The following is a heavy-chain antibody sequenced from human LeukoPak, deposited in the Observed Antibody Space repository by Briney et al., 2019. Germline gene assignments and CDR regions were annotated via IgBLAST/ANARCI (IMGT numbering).Heavy chain of an antibody. D-gene: IGHD1-1*01. Sequence: SETLSLTCTVSGASLSSHYSSWLRQSPGKGLQWIGYISYSGTTNYKSSLKSRVTISVDTSKNQFSLKLSSVTAADTAMYYCARTTWDYYYMDVWGKGTTVTVSS. CDR2: ISYSGTT. J-gene: IGHJ6*03. CDR3: ARTTWDYYYMDV. V-gene: IGHV4-59*11. CDR1: GASLSSHY.